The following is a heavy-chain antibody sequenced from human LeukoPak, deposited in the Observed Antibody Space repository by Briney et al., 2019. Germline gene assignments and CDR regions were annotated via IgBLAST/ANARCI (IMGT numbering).Heavy chain of an antibody. D-gene: IGHD3-9*01. CDR1: GFTFSKYT. J-gene: IGHJ4*02. V-gene: IGHV3-23*01. CDR2: IYGGSTTTT. Sequence: PGGSLRLSCVASGFTFSKYTMSWVRQAPGKGLEWVSGIYGGSTTTTFYADSVKGRFTISRDNSMNTLYLQMNSLRAEDTAVYYCAKDLTPDGAWXIDYWGQGTPITVSS. CDR3: AKDLTPDGAWXIDY.